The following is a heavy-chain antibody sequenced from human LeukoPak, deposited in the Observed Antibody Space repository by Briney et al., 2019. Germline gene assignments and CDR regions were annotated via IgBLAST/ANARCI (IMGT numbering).Heavy chain of an antibody. CDR1: GFTFSSYS. Sequence: GGSLRLSCAASGFTFSSYSMNWVRQAPGKGLEWVSSISSSSSYIYYADSVKGRFTISRDNAKNSLYLQMNSLRAEDTAVYYCARDFLSSSWYEDDYWGQGTLVTVSS. D-gene: IGHD6-13*01. CDR3: ARDFLSSSWYEDDY. V-gene: IGHV3-21*01. J-gene: IGHJ4*02. CDR2: ISSSSSYI.